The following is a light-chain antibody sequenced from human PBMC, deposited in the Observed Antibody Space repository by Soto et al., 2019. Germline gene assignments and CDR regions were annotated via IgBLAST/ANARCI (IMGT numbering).Light chain of an antibody. CDR1: SGHSDYT. Sequence: QSVLTQSSSASASLGSSVKLTCSLNSGHSDYTIAWHQQQPGKAPRYLMKLEPSGSYNKGSGVPDRFSGSSSGTDRYLTISNRQSEDEADYYCETWDSNRVFGGGTKLTVL. J-gene: IGLJ3*02. CDR2: LEPSGSY. CDR3: ETWDSNRV. V-gene: IGLV4-60*03.